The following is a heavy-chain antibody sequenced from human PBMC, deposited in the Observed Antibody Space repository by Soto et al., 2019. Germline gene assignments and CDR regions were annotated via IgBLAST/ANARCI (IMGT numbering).Heavy chain of an antibody. CDR1: GFTFSSYA. V-gene: IGHV3-23*01. J-gene: IGHJ4*02. CDR3: AKGRVLHSSPDY. CDR2: ISGSGGST. D-gene: IGHD6-13*01. Sequence: GGSLRLSCAASGFTFSSYAMSWARQAPGKGLEWVSAISGSGGSTYYADSVKGRFTISRDNSKNTLYLQMNSLRAEDTAVYYCAKGRVLHSSPDYWGQGTLVTVSS.